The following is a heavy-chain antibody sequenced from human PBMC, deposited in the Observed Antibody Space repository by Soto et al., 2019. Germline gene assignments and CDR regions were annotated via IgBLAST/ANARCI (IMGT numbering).Heavy chain of an antibody. D-gene: IGHD6-19*01. CDR1: GFTFSSYA. J-gene: IGHJ5*02. CDR3: ARDFVPYSSGLAENWFDP. Sequence: VQLVESGGGLVQPGGSLRLSCAASGFTFSSYAMHWVRQAPGKGLEWVAVISYDGSNKYYADSVKGRFTISRDNSKNTLYLQMNSLRAEDTAVYYCARDFVPYSSGLAENWFDPWGQGTLVTVSS. V-gene: IGHV3-30-3*01. CDR2: ISYDGSNK.